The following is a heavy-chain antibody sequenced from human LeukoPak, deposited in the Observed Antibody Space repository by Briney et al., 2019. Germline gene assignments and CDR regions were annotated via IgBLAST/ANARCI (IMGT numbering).Heavy chain of an antibody. CDR3: ARDGLYCSTSSCAFDY. CDR1: GYTFTSYG. Sequence: ASVKVSCKASGYTFTSYGITWVRQAPGRGLELMGWISAYNGNTNYAQNLQGRVTMTTDTSTSTAYMELRSLRSDDTAVYYCARDGLYCSTSSCAFDYWGQGTLVTVSS. CDR2: ISAYNGNT. V-gene: IGHV1-18*01. D-gene: IGHD2-2*01. J-gene: IGHJ4*02.